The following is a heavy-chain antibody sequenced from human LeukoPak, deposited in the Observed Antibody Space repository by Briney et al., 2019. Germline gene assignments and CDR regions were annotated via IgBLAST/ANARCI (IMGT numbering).Heavy chain of an antibody. CDR2: IRWNSGSI. CDR3: AKDIGMGYSYGPGAFDI. J-gene: IGHJ3*02. V-gene: IGHV3-9*01. D-gene: IGHD5-18*01. Sequence: GGSLRLPCAASGFTFDEYAMHWVRQAPGKGLEWVSGIRWNSGSIGYADSVKGRFTISRDNAKNSLYLQMNSLRAEDTALYYCAKDIGMGYSYGPGAFDIWGQGTMVTVSS. CDR1: GFTFDEYA.